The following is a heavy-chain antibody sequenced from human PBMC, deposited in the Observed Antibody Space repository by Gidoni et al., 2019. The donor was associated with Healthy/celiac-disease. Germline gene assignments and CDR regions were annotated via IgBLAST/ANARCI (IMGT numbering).Heavy chain of an antibody. D-gene: IGHD1-20*01. CDR3: ATGITGTNGYYYYDMDV. V-gene: IGHV1-69*01. Sequence: QVPLVQSGAEVKKPGSSVKVSCKASGVTFSSYAISWVRQAPGQGLEGMGGIIPIFGTANYAQKFQGRVTITADESTSTAYMELSSLRSEDTAVYYCATGITGTNGYYYYDMDVWGKGTTVTVSS. CDR2: IIPIFGTA. J-gene: IGHJ6*03. CDR1: GVTFSSYA.